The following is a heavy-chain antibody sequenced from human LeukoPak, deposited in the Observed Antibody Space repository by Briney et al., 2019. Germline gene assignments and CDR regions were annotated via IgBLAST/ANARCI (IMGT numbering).Heavy chain of an antibody. CDR2: IIPIFGTA. J-gene: IGHJ6*03. D-gene: IGHD5-18*01. Sequence: ASVKVSCKASGYTFTSYAISWVRQAPGQGLEWMGGIIPIFGTANYAQKFQGRVTITADKSTSTAYMELSSLRSEDTAVYYCAIPVQLWFNYYYMDVWGKGTTVTVSS. CDR3: AIPVQLWFNYYYMDV. V-gene: IGHV1-69*06. CDR1: GYTFTSYA.